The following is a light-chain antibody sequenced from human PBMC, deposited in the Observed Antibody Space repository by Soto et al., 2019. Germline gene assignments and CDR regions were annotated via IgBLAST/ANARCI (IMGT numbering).Light chain of an antibody. CDR2: GAS. V-gene: IGKV3D-7*01. CDR3: QQSYSTPT. CDR1: QSVSSSS. J-gene: IGKJ1*01. Sequence: IAWIQTPGTLSLSPGERPPLSCRASQSVSSSSLAWYQQKPGHAPSLLIYGASTRATGIPARFSGSGSGTDFTLTISGDQHEDFAAYYCQQSYSTPTFGQGTKVDI.